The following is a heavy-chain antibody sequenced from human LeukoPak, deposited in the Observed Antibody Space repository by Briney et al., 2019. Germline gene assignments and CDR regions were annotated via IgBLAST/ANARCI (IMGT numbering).Heavy chain of an antibody. D-gene: IGHD3-22*01. V-gene: IGHV1-69*04. CDR1: GGTFSSYA. CDR3: ARGAYYYDSSGYYFGHAFDI. Sequence: SVKVSCKASGGTFSSYAISWVRQAPGQGLEWMGRIIPILGIANYAQKFQGRVTITADKSTSTAYMELSSLRSDDTAVYYCARGAYYYDSSGYYFGHAFDIWGQGTMVTVSS. J-gene: IGHJ3*02. CDR2: IIPILGIA.